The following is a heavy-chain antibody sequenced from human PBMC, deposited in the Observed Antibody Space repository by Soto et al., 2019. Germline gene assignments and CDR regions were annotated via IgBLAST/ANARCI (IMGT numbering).Heavy chain of an antibody. CDR1: GFTVSTKY. V-gene: IGHV3-7*01. Sequence: PGGSLRLSCAASGFTVSTKYMSWVRQAPGKGLEWVSNIKRDGSGKHYVESVKGRFTITRDNAKNTLYLQMNSLRAEDTAVYYCARETYCFDYWGQGALVTVSS. CDR3: ARETYCFDY. CDR2: IKRDGSGK. J-gene: IGHJ4*02.